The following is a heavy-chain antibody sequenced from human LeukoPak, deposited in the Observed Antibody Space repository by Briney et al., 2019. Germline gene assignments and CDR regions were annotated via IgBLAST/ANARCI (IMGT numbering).Heavy chain of an antibody. CDR1: GYSFTSYW. CDR3: ARNRYSSGYYGYYYGMDV. CDR2: VYAGDSDT. Sequence: GESLKISCKGSGYSFTSYWIVWVGQMPGKGLEGLGIVYAGDSDTRYSPSFQGQVTISADKSISTAYLQWTSLKASDTAMYYCARNRYSSGYYGYYYGMDVWGQGTTVTVSS. V-gene: IGHV5-51*01. D-gene: IGHD3-22*01. J-gene: IGHJ6*02.